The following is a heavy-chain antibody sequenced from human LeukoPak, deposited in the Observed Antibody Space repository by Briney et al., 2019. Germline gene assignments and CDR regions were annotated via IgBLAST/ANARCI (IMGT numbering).Heavy chain of an antibody. J-gene: IGHJ6*02. CDR1: GFTFSSYA. Sequence: PGGSLRLSCAASGFTFSSYAMHWVRQAPGKGLEWVAVISYDGGNKYYADSVKGRFTISRDNSKNTLYLQMNSLRAEDTAVYYCSREYFDWSRNYYYGMDVWGQGTTVTVSS. D-gene: IGHD3-9*01. V-gene: IGHV3-30*04. CDR3: SREYFDWSRNYYYGMDV. CDR2: ISYDGGNK.